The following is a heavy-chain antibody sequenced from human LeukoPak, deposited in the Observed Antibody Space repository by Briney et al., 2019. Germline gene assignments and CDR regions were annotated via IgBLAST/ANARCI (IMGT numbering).Heavy chain of an antibody. J-gene: IGHJ5*02. CDR3: ARDSGSYDNWFDP. CDR2: ISSSSSYI. CDR1: GFTFSSYS. Sequence: GGSLRLSCAASGFTFSSYSMNWVRQAPGKGLEWVSSISSSSSYIYYADSVKGRFTISRDNAKNSLYLQMNSLRAEDTAVYYCARDSGSYDNWFDPWGQGTLVTVSS. D-gene: IGHD1-26*01. V-gene: IGHV3-21*01.